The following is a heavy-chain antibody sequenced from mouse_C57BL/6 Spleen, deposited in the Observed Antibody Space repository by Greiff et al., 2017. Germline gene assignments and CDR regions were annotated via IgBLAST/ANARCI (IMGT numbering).Heavy chain of an antibody. D-gene: IGHD4-1*01. V-gene: IGHV1-4*01. J-gene: IGHJ2*01. CDR1: GYTFTSST. Sequence: VKLQESGAELARPGASVTMSCKASGYTFTSSTMHWVKQRPGPGLEWIGNINPSSGYTKYNQKFKDKATLTADKSSSTAYMQLSSLTSEDSAVYYCARGDWEHWGQGTTLTVSS. CDR3: ARGDWEH. CDR2: INPSSGYT.